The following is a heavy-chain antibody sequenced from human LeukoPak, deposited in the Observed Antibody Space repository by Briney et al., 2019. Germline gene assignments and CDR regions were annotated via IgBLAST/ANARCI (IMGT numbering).Heavy chain of an antibody. J-gene: IGHJ2*01. Sequence: GGSLRLSCAASGFTFSSYEMNWVRQAPGKGLEWVSYISSSGSTIYYADSVKGRFTISRDNAKNSLYLQMNSLRAEDTAVYYCASPGACGGDGPPYWYFDLWGRGTLVTVSS. D-gene: IGHD2-21*02. CDR2: ISSSGSTI. CDR1: GFTFSSYE. V-gene: IGHV3-48*03. CDR3: ASPGACGGDGPPYWYFDL.